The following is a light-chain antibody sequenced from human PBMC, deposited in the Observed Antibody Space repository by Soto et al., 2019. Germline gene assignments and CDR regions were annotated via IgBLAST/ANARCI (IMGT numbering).Light chain of an antibody. CDR1: SSDIGAGYD. V-gene: IGLV1-40*01. CDR2: GNN. CDR3: QSYDSSLSVVV. Sequence: QSVLTQTPSVSGAPGQWVTISCTGSSSDIGAGYDVHWYQQLPGTAPKLLIYGNNNRPSGVPDRFSGSKSGTSASLAITGLQAEDEAYYDCQSYDSSLSVVVFGGGTKLTVL. J-gene: IGLJ2*01.